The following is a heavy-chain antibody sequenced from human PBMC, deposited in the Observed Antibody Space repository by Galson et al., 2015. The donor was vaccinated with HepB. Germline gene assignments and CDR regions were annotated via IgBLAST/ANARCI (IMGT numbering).Heavy chain of an antibody. CDR3: TTLYYYDSSGYYYTDY. Sequence: LRLSCAASGFTFSNAWMSWVRQAPGKGLEWVGRIKSKTDGGTTDYAAPVKGRFTISRDDSKNTLYLQMNSLKTEDTAVYYCTTLYYYDSSGYYYTDYWGQGTTVTVSS. CDR1: GFTFSNAW. CDR2: IKSKTDGGTT. D-gene: IGHD3-22*01. V-gene: IGHV3-15*01. J-gene: IGHJ4*02.